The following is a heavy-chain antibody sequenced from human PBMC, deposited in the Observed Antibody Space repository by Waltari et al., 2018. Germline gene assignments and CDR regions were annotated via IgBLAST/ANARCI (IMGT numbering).Heavy chain of an antibody. Sequence: QVQLVQSGAEVKKPGASVQVSCTASGYPFTNYYIHWVRQAPGQGLEWMGVINPSDGTTSYAQKFQGRVTMTRDTSTSTVYMELSSLRSEDTAVYYCARVITVVGTYRRTFDYWGRGTLVTVSS. CDR3: ARVITVVGTYRRTFDY. J-gene: IGHJ4*02. CDR2: INPSDGTT. D-gene: IGHD6-19*01. V-gene: IGHV1-46*01. CDR1: GYPFTNYY.